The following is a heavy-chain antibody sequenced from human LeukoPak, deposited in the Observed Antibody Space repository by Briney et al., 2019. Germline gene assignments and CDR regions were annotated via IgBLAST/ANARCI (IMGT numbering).Heavy chain of an antibody. J-gene: IGHJ4*02. CDR3: ARDGYRGAGYFDY. V-gene: IGHV4-61*02. Sequence: SQTLSLTCTVSGGSISSGSYYWSWIRQPAGKGLEWIGRIYTNGSTNYNPSLKSRVTISVDTSKNQFSLKLSSVTAADTAVYYCARDGYRGAGYFDYWGQGTLVTVSS. D-gene: IGHD5-18*01. CDR2: IYTNGST. CDR1: GGSISSGSYY.